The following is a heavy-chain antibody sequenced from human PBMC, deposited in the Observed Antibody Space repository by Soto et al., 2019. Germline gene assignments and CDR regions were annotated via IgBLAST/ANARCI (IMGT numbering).Heavy chain of an antibody. J-gene: IGHJ4*02. Sequence: GASVKVSCKASGGTFSSYAISWVRQAPGQGLEWMGGIIPIFGTANYAQKFQGRVTITADESTSTAYMELSSLRSEDTAVYYCAREKFFSGSYYDFGHFDYWGQGTLVTVSS. CDR3: AREKFFSGSYYDFGHFDY. D-gene: IGHD1-26*01. CDR2: IIPIFGTA. V-gene: IGHV1-69*13. CDR1: GGTFSSYA.